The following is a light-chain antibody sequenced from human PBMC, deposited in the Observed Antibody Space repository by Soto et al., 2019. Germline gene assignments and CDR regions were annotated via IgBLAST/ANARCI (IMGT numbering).Light chain of an antibody. V-gene: IGLV2-8*01. J-gene: IGLJ1*01. CDR1: SSDVGGYNY. CDR3: SSYAGTLYV. CDR2: DVS. Sequence: QAVLTQPPSASGSPGQSVTISCTGTSSDVGGYNYVSWYQQHPGKAPKLMIYDVSKRPSGVPDRFSGSKSGNTASLTVSGLQAEDEADYYCSSYAGTLYVFGTGTQLTAL.